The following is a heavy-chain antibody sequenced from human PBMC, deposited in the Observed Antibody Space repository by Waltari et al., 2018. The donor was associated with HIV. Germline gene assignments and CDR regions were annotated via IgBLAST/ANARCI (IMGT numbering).Heavy chain of an antibody. CDR1: GYTFTGYY. V-gene: IGHV1-2*02. Sequence: QVQLVQSGAEVKKPGASVKVSCKASGYTFTGYYIHWVRQAPGQGLEWMGWSNPNMGGINYAQKLQGRVTLTREKSITTAYGDLGSLGSDDTAVYYCARDRASMVATSDFDYWGQGTLVTVSS. D-gene: IGHD5-12*01. J-gene: IGHJ4*02. CDR2: SNPNMGGI. CDR3: ARDRASMVATSDFDY.